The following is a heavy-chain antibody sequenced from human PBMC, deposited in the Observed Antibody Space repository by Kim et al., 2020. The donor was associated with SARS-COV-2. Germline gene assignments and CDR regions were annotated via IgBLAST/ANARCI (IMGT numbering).Heavy chain of an antibody. CDR3: ARGEYYYDRSGHVDY. V-gene: IGHV3-30*04. D-gene: IGHD3-22*01. Sequence: DPVKGRFTKSSDNSKNTLYLKRNSLRAEDTTVYYCARGEYYYDRSGHVDYWGQGTLVTVSS. J-gene: IGHJ4*02.